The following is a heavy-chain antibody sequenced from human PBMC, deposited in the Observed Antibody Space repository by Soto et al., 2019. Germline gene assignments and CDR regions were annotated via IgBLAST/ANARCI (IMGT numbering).Heavy chain of an antibody. CDR2: INAGNGNT. Sequence: ASVKVSCKASGYTFTSYAMHWVRQAPGQRLEWMGWINAGNGNTKYSQKFQGRVTITRDTSASTAYMELSSLRSEDTAVYYCGRDSIEYCGGGSCSPPHFQHWGQGTLVPVSS. V-gene: IGHV1-3*01. CDR1: GYTFTSYA. J-gene: IGHJ1*01. CDR3: GRDSIEYCGGGSCSPPHFQH. D-gene: IGHD2-15*01.